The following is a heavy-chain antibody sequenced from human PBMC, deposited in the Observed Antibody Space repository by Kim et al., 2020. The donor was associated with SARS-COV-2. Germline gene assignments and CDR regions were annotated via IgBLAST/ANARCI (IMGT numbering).Heavy chain of an antibody. Sequence: GGSLRLSCAASGFTFSSYSMNWVRQAPGKGLEWVSYISSSSSTIYYADSVKGRFTISRDNAKNSLYLQMNSLRDEDTAVYYCARDAPDDYVWGSYRYTFDYWGQGTLVTVSS. CDR1: GFTFSSYS. V-gene: IGHV3-48*02. J-gene: IGHJ4*02. CDR2: ISSSSSTI. D-gene: IGHD3-16*02. CDR3: ARDAPDDYVWGSYRYTFDY.